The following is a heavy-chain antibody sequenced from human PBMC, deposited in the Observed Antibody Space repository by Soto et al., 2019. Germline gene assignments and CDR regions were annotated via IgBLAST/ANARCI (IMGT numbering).Heavy chain of an antibody. CDR1: GFTFSSYA. V-gene: IGHV3-23*01. Sequence: EVQLLESGGGLVQPGGSLRLSCAASGFTFSSYAMSWVRQAPGKGLEWVSAIIGSGGSTYYADSVKGRFTISRDNSKNTLYLQMNSLRSEDTAVYYCAKRKDIGSPFDPWGQGTLVTVSS. CDR2: IIGSGGST. J-gene: IGHJ5*02. CDR3: AKRKDIGSPFDP. D-gene: IGHD2-15*01.